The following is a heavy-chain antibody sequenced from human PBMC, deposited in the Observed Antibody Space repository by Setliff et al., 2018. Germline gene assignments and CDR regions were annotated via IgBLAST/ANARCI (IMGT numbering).Heavy chain of an antibody. J-gene: IGHJ4*02. CDR1: GDSISGDY. V-gene: IGHV4-59*01. CDR2: IHYSGST. Sequence: SETLSLTCTVSGDSISGDYWSWIRQPPGKGLEWIGYIHYSGSTNYNPSLKSRVTISLDTPKNQFSLRLSSVTAADTAVYYCARTRYGLGGRPYWGQGTLVTVSS. CDR3: ARTRYGLGGRPY. D-gene: IGHD2-15*01.